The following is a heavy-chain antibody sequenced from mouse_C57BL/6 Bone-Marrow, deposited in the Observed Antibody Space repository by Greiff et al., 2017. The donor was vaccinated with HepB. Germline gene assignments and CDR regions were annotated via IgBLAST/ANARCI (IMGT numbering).Heavy chain of an antibody. J-gene: IGHJ2*01. CDR2: ISSSGDYI. CDR1: GFTFSSYA. Sequence: EVQVVESGEGLVKPGGSLKLSCAASGFTFSSYAMSWVRQTPEKRLEWVAYISSSGDYIYYADTVKGRFTISRDNARNTLYLQMSSLKSEDTAMYYCTRVGYHYFDYWGQGTTLTVSS. V-gene: IGHV5-9-1*02. D-gene: IGHD2-2*01. CDR3: TRVGYHYFDY.